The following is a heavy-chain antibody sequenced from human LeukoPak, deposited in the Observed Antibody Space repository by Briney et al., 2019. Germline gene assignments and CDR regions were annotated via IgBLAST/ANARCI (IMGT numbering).Heavy chain of an antibody. V-gene: IGHV4-59*01. Sequence: SETLSLTCTVSGGSISSYYWSWIRQPPGKGLEWIGYIYYSGSTNYNPSLKSRVTISVDTSKNQFSLKLSSVTAADTAVYYCARRVLIAARPLDYWGQGTLVTVSS. D-gene: IGHD6-6*01. J-gene: IGHJ4*02. CDR1: GGSISSYY. CDR2: IYYSGST. CDR3: ARRVLIAARPLDY.